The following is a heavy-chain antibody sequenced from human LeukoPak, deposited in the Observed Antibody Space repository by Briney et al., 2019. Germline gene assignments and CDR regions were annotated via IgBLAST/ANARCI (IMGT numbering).Heavy chain of an antibody. CDR2: FDPEDGET. D-gene: IGHD4-17*01. CDR3: ATDTDGYFDY. CDR1: GYTLTELS. V-gene: IGHV1-24*01. J-gene: IGHJ4*02. Sequence: GASVKVSCKVSGYTLTELSMHWVRQAPGKGLEWMGGFDPEDGETIYAQKFQGRVTMTGDTSTDTAYMELSSLRSEDTAVYYCATDTDGYFDYWGQGTLVTVSS.